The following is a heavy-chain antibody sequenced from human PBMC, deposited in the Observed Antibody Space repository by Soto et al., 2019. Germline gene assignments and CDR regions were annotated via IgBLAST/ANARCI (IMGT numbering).Heavy chain of an antibody. J-gene: IGHJ5*02. D-gene: IGHD3-22*01. CDR2: ISTNNGDT. CDR3: ARVCGLNSKGWSDL. CDR1: GYTFTTYG. V-gene: IGHV1-18*01. Sequence: QVQLVQSGAEVKKPGASVMVSCKASGYTFTTYGINWVRQAPGQGLEWMGWISTNNGDTVYAQKFQGRLTLTKDTSTNAAYMELTSLKYDDTAVYYCARVCGLNSKGWSDLGGQGTLFTVSS.